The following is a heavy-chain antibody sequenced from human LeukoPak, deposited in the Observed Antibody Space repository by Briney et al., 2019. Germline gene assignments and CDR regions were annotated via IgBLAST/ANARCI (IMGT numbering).Heavy chain of an antibody. CDR3: ARAGNYYYSSGYYSHFDY. J-gene: IGHJ4*02. D-gene: IGHD3-22*01. Sequence: SETLSLTCTVSGGSISRSSYYWGWIRQPPGKGLEWIGSIYYTRSTYYNPSLKSRVTISVDTSKNQFSLKLSSVTAADTAVYYCARAGNYYYSSGYYSHFDYWGQGTLVTVSS. V-gene: IGHV4-39*07. CDR2: IYYTRST. CDR1: GGSISRSSYY.